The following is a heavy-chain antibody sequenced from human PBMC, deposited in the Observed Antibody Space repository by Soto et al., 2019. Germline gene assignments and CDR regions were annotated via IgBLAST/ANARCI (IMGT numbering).Heavy chain of an antibody. J-gene: IGHJ4*02. D-gene: IGHD6-13*01. CDR1: GYTFSNFW. CDR3: ARSPRSSPYFDY. CDR2: IYPGDHET. V-gene: IGHV5-51*01. Sequence: GESLKISCQCSGYTFSNFWIGWVRQLPGKGLEWMGIIYPGDHETRFSPSFHGKVTISADKSINTAYLQWNSLEASDTAFYFCARSPRSSPYFDYWGQGALVTVSS.